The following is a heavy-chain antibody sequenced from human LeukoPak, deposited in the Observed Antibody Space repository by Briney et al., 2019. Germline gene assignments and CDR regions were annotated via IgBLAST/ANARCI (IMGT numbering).Heavy chain of an antibody. Sequence: ASVKVSCKASGYTFTSYDINWVRQATGQGLEWMGWMNPSSGNTGYAQKFQGRVTITRNTSMSTAYMELSSLRSEDTAVYYCARALTNLIVGEGSWFDPWGQGTLVTVSS. CDR3: ARALTNLIVGEGSWFDP. D-gene: IGHD1-26*01. J-gene: IGHJ5*02. V-gene: IGHV1-8*03. CDR1: GYTFTSYD. CDR2: MNPSSGNT.